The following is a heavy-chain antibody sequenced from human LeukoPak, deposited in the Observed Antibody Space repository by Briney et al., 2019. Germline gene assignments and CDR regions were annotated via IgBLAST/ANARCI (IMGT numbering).Heavy chain of an antibody. Sequence: VSVKVSCKASGYTFTSYGISWVRQAPGQGLEWMGWISAYNGNTNYAQKLQGRVTMTTDTSTSTAYMELRSLRSDDTAVYYCARGGLRFLEWIPYSGGLYYGMDVWGQGTTVTVSS. CDR1: GYTFTSYG. CDR3: ARGGLRFLEWIPYSGGLYYGMDV. V-gene: IGHV1-18*01. D-gene: IGHD3-3*01. J-gene: IGHJ6*02. CDR2: ISAYNGNT.